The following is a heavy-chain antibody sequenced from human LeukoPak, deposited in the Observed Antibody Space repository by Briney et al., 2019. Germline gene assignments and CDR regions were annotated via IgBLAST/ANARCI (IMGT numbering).Heavy chain of an antibody. CDR1: GFTFSSYG. CDR3: AKGGYKYDSSGHNYFDY. D-gene: IGHD3-22*01. Sequence: GGSLRLSCAASGFTFSSYGMHWVRQAPGKGLEGVAFLRYDGSNKYYADSVKGRFTISRDNAKNSLYLQMNSLRAEDTAVYYCAKGGYKYDSSGHNYFDYWGQGTLVTVSS. J-gene: IGHJ4*02. CDR2: LRYDGSNK. V-gene: IGHV3-30*02.